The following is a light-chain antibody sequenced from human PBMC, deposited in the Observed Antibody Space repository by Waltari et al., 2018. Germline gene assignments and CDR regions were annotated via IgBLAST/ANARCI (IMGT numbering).Light chain of an antibody. Sequence: SSVLTQPPSVSVAPGQTARITCGGNNIGSKSVHWYQQKPGRAPALVVYDDRDRPSGIPERFSGSNSGNTATLTISRVEDGDEADYYCQVWDSSSDHYVFGTGTKVTVL. J-gene: IGLJ1*01. V-gene: IGLV3-21*02. CDR3: QVWDSSSDHYV. CDR1: NIGSKS. CDR2: DDR.